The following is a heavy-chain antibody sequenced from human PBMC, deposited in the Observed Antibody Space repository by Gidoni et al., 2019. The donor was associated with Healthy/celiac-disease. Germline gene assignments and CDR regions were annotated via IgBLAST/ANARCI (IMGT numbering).Heavy chain of an antibody. D-gene: IGHD6-19*01. CDR1: GGSISSYY. Sequence: QVQLQESGPGLVKPSETLSLTCTVPGGSISSYYWSWIRQPPGKGLEWIGYIYYSGSTNYNPSLKSRVTISVDTSKNQFSLKLSSVTAADTAVYYCASRISSGWFFDYWGQGTLVTVSS. V-gene: IGHV4-59*01. J-gene: IGHJ4*02. CDR3: ASRISSGWFFDY. CDR2: IYYSGST.